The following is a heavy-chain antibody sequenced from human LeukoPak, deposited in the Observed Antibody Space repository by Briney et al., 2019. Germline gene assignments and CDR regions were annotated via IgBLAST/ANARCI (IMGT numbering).Heavy chain of an antibody. CDR3: ARERGYSGYDY. J-gene: IGHJ4*02. V-gene: IGHV4-34*01. CDR2: INHSGST. Sequence: SETLSLTCAVYGGSFSGYYWSWIRQPPGKGLEWIGEINHSGSTNYNPSLKSRVTISVDTSKNQISLKLSSVTAAGTAVYYCARERGYSGYDYWGQGTLVTVSS. CDR1: GGSFSGYY. D-gene: IGHD5-12*01.